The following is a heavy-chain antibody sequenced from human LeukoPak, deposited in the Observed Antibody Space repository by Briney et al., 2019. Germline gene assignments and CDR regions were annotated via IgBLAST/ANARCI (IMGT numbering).Heavy chain of an antibody. CDR2: IYYRGTT. V-gene: IGHV4-61*01. CDR3: ARIFYSCGWYTPLRLFDT. D-gene: IGHD6-19*01. Sequence: SETLSLTCVVSGASISSGSHYWNWIRQSPGRGLEWIGHIYYRGTTNYTPSLKSRVTISVDTSMNQFSLRLTSVTAADTAVYFCARIFYSCGWYTPLRLFDTWGQGALFTVSS. CDR1: GASISSGSHY. J-gene: IGHJ5*02.